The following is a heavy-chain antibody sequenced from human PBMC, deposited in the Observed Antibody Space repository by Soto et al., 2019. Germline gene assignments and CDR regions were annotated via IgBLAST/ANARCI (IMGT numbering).Heavy chain of an antibody. CDR3: ARISSVTTEYFFDS. CDR2: IDWDDDR. Sequence: SGPTLVNPTQILTLTFTFSGFSLTTSGMSVNWIRQRPGQALEWLARIDWDDDRYYSTSLKTRLTISKDTSKNQVVLTMTNMEPVDTATYYCARISSVTTEYFFDSWGQGTQVTVS. CDR1: GFSLTTSGMS. D-gene: IGHD4-17*01. V-gene: IGHV2-70*11. J-gene: IGHJ4*02.